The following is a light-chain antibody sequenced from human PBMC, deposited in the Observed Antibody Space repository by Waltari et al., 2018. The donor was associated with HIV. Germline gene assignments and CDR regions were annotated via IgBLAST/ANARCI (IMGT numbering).Light chain of an antibody. J-gene: IGKJ1*01. Sequence: DIQMTQSPSTLSASVGDRVTITCQASQSIDTWLAWYQQKPGKAPKLLIYKASTLETGVPSSFSGSGSGTEFILTITTLQPDDFATYYCQQYHTYPWTFGQGTKVEI. V-gene: IGKV1-5*03. CDR3: QQYHTYPWT. CDR2: KAS. CDR1: QSIDTW.